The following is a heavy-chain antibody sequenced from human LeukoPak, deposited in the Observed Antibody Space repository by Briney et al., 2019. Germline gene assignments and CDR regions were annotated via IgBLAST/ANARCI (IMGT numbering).Heavy chain of an antibody. D-gene: IGHD2-8*01. CDR2: ISGSGGST. CDR3: AKGASRPQIGYCTNGVCQNFDY. Sequence: PGRSLRLSCAASGFTFSSYAMSWVRQAPGKGLEWVSAISGSGGSTYYADSVKGRFTISRDNSKNTLYLQMNSLRAEDTAVYYCAKGASRPQIGYCTNGVCQNFDYWGQGTLVTVSS. CDR1: GFTFSSYA. V-gene: IGHV3-23*01. J-gene: IGHJ4*02.